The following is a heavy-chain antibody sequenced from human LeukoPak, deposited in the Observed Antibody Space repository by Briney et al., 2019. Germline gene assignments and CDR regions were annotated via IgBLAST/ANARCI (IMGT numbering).Heavy chain of an antibody. J-gene: IGHJ5*02. CDR3: ARGILKDDVLIGP. Sequence: GASVKVSCKASGYTFSSYDINWVRQATGQGLEWMGWSSTYNGQTNYAQKLQGRVTMTTDTSTTTGYMELRSLRSDDTAVYYCARGILKDDVLIGPWGQGTLVTVSS. V-gene: IGHV1-18*01. CDR2: SSTYNGQT. D-gene: IGHD3-9*01. CDR1: GYTFSSYD.